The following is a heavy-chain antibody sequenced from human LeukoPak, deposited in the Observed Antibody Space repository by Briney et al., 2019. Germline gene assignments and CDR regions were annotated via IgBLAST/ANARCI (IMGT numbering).Heavy chain of an antibody. D-gene: IGHD2-15*01. Sequence: GGSLRLSCAASGFTFSSYSMNWVRQTPGKGLEWVSSISSSSSYIYYADSVKGRFTISRDNAKNSLYLQMNSLRAEDTAVYYCARDFCSGGSCYYYYYYMDVWGKGTTVTVS. V-gene: IGHV3-21*01. J-gene: IGHJ6*03. CDR3: ARDFCSGGSCYYYYYYMDV. CDR1: GFTFSSYS. CDR2: ISSSSSYI.